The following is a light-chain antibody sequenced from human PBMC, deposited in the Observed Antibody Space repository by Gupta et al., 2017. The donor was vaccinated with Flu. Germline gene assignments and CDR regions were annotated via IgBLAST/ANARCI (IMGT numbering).Light chain of an antibody. J-gene: IGKJ1*01. CDR2: GAS. Sequence: VFALSPVTLSLSPGERATSPCMASQSITSSLAWYQQKPGQAPRLLIYGASTRAAGIPDRFSGSGSGTDFSLTIDKLEPEDFAVYFCQQYGSSSPWTFGQGTKVDVK. CDR3: QQYGSSSPWT. CDR1: QSITSS. V-gene: IGKV3-20*01.